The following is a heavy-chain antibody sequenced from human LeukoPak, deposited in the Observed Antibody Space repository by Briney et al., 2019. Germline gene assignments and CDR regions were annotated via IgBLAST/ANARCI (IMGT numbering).Heavy chain of an antibody. V-gene: IGHV4-30-2*01. CDR2: IYHSGST. CDR3: ARGGGFPYLNFDY. D-gene: IGHD1-26*01. J-gene: IGHJ4*02. CDR1: GGSISSTTYY. Sequence: PSETLSLTCIVSGGSISSTTYYWGWIRQPPGKGLEWIGYIYHSGSTYYNPSLKSRVTISVDRSKNQFSLKLSSVTAADTAVYYCARGGGFPYLNFDYWGQGTLVTVSS.